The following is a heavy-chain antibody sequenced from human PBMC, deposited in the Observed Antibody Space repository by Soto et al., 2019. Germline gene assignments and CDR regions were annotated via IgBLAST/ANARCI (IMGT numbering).Heavy chain of an antibody. J-gene: IGHJ4*02. Sequence: QVQLQQWGAGLLKPSETLSLTCAVYGGSFSGYYWSWIRQPPGKGLEWIGEINQSGGTNYNPSLKRRVTISVDTSKNQFSLKLSSVTAADTAVYYCYRTYSSSWSPFDYWGQGTLVTVSS. CDR1: GGSFSGYY. D-gene: IGHD6-13*01. CDR2: INQSGGT. V-gene: IGHV4-34*01. CDR3: YRTYSSSWSPFDY.